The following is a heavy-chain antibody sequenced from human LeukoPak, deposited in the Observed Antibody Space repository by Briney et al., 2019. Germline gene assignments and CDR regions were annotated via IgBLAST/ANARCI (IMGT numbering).Heavy chain of an antibody. J-gene: IGHJ4*02. CDR1: GFTFSSYA. CDR3: ARTYSSGWFFDY. Sequence: PGRSLRLSCAASGFTFSSYAMHWVRQAPGKGLEWVAVISYDGSNKYYADSVKGRFTIPRDNSKNTLYLQMNSLRAEDTAVYYCARTYSSGWFFDYWGQGTLVTVSS. CDR2: ISYDGSNK. D-gene: IGHD6-19*01. V-gene: IGHV3-30*04.